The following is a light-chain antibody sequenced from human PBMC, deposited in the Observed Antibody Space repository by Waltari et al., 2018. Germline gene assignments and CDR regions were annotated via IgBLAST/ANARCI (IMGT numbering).Light chain of an antibody. V-gene: IGLV3-19*01. CDR1: NLRSYY. CDR2: GKN. CDR3: NSREV. Sequence: SSELTQDPAVSVALGQTVRLTCQGDNLRSYYASWYQPKPGQAPVLVIYGKNNRPSGIPDRFSGSSSGNTASLTITGAQAEDEADYYCNSREVFGGGTKLTVL. J-gene: IGLJ2*01.